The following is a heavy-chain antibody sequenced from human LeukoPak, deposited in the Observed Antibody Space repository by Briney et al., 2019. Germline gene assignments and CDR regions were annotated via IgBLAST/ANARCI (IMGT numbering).Heavy chain of an antibody. Sequence: SETLSLTCTVSGGSISSGSYYWSWIRQPAGKGLEWIGRIYTSGSTNYNPSLKSRVTISVDTSKNQFSLKLSSVTAADTAVYYCAREPYYDFWSGKGAFDIWGQGTMATVSS. D-gene: IGHD3-3*01. V-gene: IGHV4-61*02. CDR3: AREPYYDFWSGKGAFDI. J-gene: IGHJ3*02. CDR2: IYTSGST. CDR1: GGSISSGSYY.